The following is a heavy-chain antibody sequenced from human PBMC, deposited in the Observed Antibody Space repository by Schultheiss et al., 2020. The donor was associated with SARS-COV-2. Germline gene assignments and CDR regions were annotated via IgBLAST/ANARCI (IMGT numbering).Heavy chain of an antibody. Sequence: GGSLRLSCAASGFTFSSYGMHWVRQAPGKGLEWVAVIWYDGSNKYCADSVKGRFTISRDNSKNTLYLQMNSLRDEDTAVYYCARGWGGAYFPPQWGQGTLVTVSS. CDR1: GFTFSSYG. CDR2: IWYDGSNK. J-gene: IGHJ4*02. V-gene: IGHV3-33*08. D-gene: IGHD1-26*01. CDR3: ARGWGGAYFPPQ.